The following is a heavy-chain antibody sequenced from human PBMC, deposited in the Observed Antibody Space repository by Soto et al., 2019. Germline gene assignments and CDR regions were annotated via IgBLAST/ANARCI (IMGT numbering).Heavy chain of an antibody. J-gene: IGHJ4*02. D-gene: IGHD3-16*01. Sequence: ASVKVSYKASPYTFPTCYMHCVRQAPGQGLEWMGIINPSGGSTSYAQKFQGRVTMTRDTSTSTVYMELSSLRSEDTAVYYCARALAVRGYFDYWGQGTLVTVSS. CDR3: ARALAVRGYFDY. CDR2: INPSGGST. CDR1: PYTFPTCY. V-gene: IGHV1-46*01.